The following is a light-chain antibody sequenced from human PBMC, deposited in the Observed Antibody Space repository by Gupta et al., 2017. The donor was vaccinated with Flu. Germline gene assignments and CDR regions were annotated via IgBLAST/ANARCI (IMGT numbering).Light chain of an antibody. CDR1: SSNIGSKT. Sequence: QSVLTQPPSASGTPGQRVTITCSGSSSNIGSKTVNWYQQLPGTAPKLLIYNNNRRPSGVPDRFSASKSGTSASLAISGLQAEDEADYYCAAWDDNRSGPMFGGGTKLTVL. CDR3: AAWDDNRSGPM. V-gene: IGLV1-44*01. J-gene: IGLJ3*02. CDR2: NNN.